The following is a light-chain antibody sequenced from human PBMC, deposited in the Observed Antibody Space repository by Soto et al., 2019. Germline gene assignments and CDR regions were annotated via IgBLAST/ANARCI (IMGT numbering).Light chain of an antibody. J-gene: IGKJ2*01. V-gene: IGKV3-11*01. Sequence: EVVLTQSPATLSLSPGEGATLSCRASQSVSRYLAWYQQKPGQAPRLLIYGASNRATGVPARFSGSGSGTGFTLTISSLEPEDFAVYYCQQRSTWPGAFGQGTKLEIK. CDR3: QQRSTWPGA. CDR2: GAS. CDR1: QSVSRY.